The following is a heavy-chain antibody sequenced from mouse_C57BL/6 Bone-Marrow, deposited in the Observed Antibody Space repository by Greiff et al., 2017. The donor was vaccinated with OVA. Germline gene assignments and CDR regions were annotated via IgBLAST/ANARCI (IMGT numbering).Heavy chain of an antibody. CDR3: ARSGSFPPYYAMDY. CDR2: INPSTGGT. D-gene: IGHD1-1*02. Sequence: EVKLQESGPELVKPGASVKISCKASGYSFTGYYMNWVKQSPEKSLEWIGEINPSTGGTTYNQKFKAKATLTVDKSSSTAYMQLKSLTSEDSAVYYCARSGSFPPYYAMDYWGQGTSVTVSS. J-gene: IGHJ4*01. V-gene: IGHV1-42*01. CDR1: GYSFTGYY.